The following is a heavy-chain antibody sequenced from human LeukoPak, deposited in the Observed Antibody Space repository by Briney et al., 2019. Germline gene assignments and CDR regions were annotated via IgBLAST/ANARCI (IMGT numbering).Heavy chain of an antibody. D-gene: IGHD3-3*01. V-gene: IGHV4-34*01. CDR3: ARDPGTIFGVENYYYGMDV. CDR2: INHSGST. CDR1: GGSFSGYY. J-gene: IGHJ6*02. Sequence: SETLSLTCAVYGGSFSGYYWSWIRQPPGKGLEWIGEINHSGSTNYNPSLKSRVTISVDTSKNQFSLKLSSVTAADTAVYYCARDPGTIFGVENYYYGMDVWGQGTTVTVSS.